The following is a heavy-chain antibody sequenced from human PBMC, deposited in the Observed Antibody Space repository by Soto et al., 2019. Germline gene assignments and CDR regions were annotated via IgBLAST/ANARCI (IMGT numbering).Heavy chain of an antibody. D-gene: IGHD3-3*01. Sequence: QVQLQESGPGLVKPSQTLSLTCTVSGGSISSGGYYWSWIRQPPGKGLEWIGYIYYSGSTYYTPSLKSRVTISVDTSKNQFSLKLSSVTAADTAVYYCARSIIEFWSGYLDYGGQGTLVTVSS. CDR1: GGSISSGGYY. CDR3: ARSIIEFWSGYLDY. V-gene: IGHV4-31*03. J-gene: IGHJ4*02. CDR2: IYYSGST.